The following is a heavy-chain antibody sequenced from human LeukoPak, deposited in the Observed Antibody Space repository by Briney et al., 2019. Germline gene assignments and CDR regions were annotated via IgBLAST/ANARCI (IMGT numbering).Heavy chain of an antibody. V-gene: IGHV3-7*01. J-gene: IGHJ4*02. CDR3: ARELRDSIFDY. CDR1: GFTFSDYT. CDR2: IKQDGSEK. D-gene: IGHD3-16*01. Sequence: GGSLRLSCAASGFTFSDYTMNWVRQAPGKGLEWVGNIKQDGSEKYYVESVKGRFTISRDNAKNSLYLQMNSLRAEDTAVYYCARELRDSIFDYWGQGTLVTVSS.